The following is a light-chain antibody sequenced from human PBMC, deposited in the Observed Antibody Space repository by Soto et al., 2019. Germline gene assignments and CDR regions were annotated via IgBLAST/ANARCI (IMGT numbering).Light chain of an antibody. Sequence: EIVMTQSPATLSVSPGERATLSCKAGQSVRSNLAWYQQKPGQAPRLLIYGASTRATGIPARFSGSGSGTEFTLTISSLQSEDFAVYYCQEYNNWPPGTFGQGTKLEIK. CDR2: GAS. J-gene: IGKJ2*01. V-gene: IGKV3-15*01. CDR1: QSVRSN. CDR3: QEYNNWPPGT.